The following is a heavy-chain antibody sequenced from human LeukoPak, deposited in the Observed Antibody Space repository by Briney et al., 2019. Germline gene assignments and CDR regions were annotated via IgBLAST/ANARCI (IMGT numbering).Heavy chain of an antibody. CDR2: IYWDGDK. V-gene: IGHV2-5*02. CDR3: AHRRRSSGSGNWFDP. CDR1: GFSLSTSGVG. D-gene: IGHD3-10*01. Sequence: SGPTLVNPTQTLTLTCTFSGFSLSTSGVGVGWIRQPPGNALEWLALIYWDGDKRYSPSLESSLTITKDTSKNHVALTMTNMDPVDTATYYCAHRRRSSGSGNWFDPWGQGTLVTVSS. J-gene: IGHJ5*02.